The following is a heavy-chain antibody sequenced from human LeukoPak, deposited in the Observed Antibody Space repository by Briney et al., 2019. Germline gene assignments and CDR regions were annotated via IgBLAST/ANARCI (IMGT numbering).Heavy chain of an antibody. D-gene: IGHD5-12*01. CDR1: QYTFTSYV. CDR2: INAGNGNT. Sequence: ASVKVSCKASQYTFTSYVMHWVRQAPGLRLEWMGWINAGNGNTKYSQKIQGRVTITRDTSASTVYMEMSSLRSEDTAVYYCARGFGGYDYWEVLDYWGQGTLVTVS. V-gene: IGHV1-3*01. J-gene: IGHJ4*02. CDR3: ARGFGGYDYWEVLDY.